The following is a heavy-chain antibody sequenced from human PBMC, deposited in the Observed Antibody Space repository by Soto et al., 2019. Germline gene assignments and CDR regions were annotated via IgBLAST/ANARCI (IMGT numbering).Heavy chain of an antibody. CDR3: ARGDGSSSSTFDS. CDR1: GGSISSRGYY. J-gene: IGHJ4*02. Sequence: QLQLQESGPGLVKPSETLSLTCTVSGGSISSRGYYWGWIRKSTGKGLEWIGTIYYSGNTYYNPSLNSRVSISVDTSKNQFSLKLSSLTAADTAVYYCARGDGSSSSTFDSWGQGTLVTASS. V-gene: IGHV4-39*01. D-gene: IGHD6-6*01. CDR2: IYYSGNT.